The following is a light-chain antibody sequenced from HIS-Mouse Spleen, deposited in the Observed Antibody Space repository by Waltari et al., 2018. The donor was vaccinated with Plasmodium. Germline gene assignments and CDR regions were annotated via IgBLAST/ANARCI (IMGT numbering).Light chain of an antibody. Sequence: SSELTQDPAVSVALGQTVRITCQGDSPRSCYASWYQQKPGQAPVLVIYGKNNRPSGIPDRFSGSSSGNTASLTITGAQAEDEADYYCNSRDSSGNHWVFGGGTKLTVL. V-gene: IGLV3-19*01. CDR2: GKN. CDR1: SPRSCY. CDR3: NSRDSSGNHWV. J-gene: IGLJ3*02.